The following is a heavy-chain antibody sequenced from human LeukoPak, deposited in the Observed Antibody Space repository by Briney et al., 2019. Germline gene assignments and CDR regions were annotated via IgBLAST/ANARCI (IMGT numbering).Heavy chain of an antibody. D-gene: IGHD3-22*01. J-gene: IGHJ4*02. V-gene: IGHV4-34*01. CDR1: GGSFSGYY. Sequence: PSETLSLTCAVYGGSFSGYYWSWIRQPPGKGLEWIGEINHSGSTNYNPSLKSRVTISVDTSKNQFSRKLSSVTAADTAVYYCARVLRRRLIVVVMGSYFDYWGQGTLVTVSS. CDR3: ARVLRRRLIVVVMGSYFDY. CDR2: INHSGST.